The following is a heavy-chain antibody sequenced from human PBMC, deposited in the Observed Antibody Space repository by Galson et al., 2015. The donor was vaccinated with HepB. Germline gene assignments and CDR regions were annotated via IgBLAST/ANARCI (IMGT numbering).Heavy chain of an antibody. CDR2: MNPNSGNT. D-gene: IGHD3-10*01. J-gene: IGHJ4*02. CDR1: GYTFTSYD. CDR3: ARGRRGQYGSGIQGLFDY. V-gene: IGHV1-8*01. Sequence: SVKVSCKASGYTFTSYDINWVRQATGQGLEWMGWMNPNSGNTGYAQKFQGRVTMTRNTSISTAYMELSSLRSEDTAVYYCARGRRGQYGSGIQGLFDYWGQGTLVTVSS.